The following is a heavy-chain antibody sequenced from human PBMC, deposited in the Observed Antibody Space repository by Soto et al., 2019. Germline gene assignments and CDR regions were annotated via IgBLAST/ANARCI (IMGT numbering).Heavy chain of an antibody. J-gene: IGHJ4*02. Sequence: EVQLVESGGGLVQPGGSLRLSCAASGFTFSSYSMNWVRQAPGKGLEWVSYMSSSSSTIYYADSVKGRFTISRDNAKNSMYLQMHSLRAEDTAVYYCAREGSDEWELNYFDYWGQGTLVNVSS. CDR1: GFTFSSYS. V-gene: IGHV3-48*01. CDR2: MSSSSSTI. CDR3: AREGSDEWELNYFDY. D-gene: IGHD1-26*01.